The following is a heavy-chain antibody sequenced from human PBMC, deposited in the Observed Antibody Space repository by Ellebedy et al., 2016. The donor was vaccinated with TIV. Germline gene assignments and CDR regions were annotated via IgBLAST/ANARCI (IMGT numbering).Heavy chain of an antibody. CDR3: AREGVVANAFDI. D-gene: IGHD2-21*01. J-gene: IGHJ3*02. V-gene: IGHV1-8*01. Sequence: ASVKVSXXASGYTFTSYDINWVRQATGQGLEWMGWMNPNSGNTGYAQKFQGRVTMTRNTSISTAYMELSSLRSEDTAVYYCAREGVVANAFDIWGQGTMVTVSS. CDR1: GYTFTSYD. CDR2: MNPNSGNT.